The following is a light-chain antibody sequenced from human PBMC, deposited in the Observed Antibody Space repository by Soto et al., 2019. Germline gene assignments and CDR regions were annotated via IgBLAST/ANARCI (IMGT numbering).Light chain of an antibody. Sequence: DTQMTQSPSTLSASVGDRVTITCRASQSMRSWLAWHQQKPGKAPKLLIYKASSLESGVPSRFSGSGSGTEFTLTISSLQPDDFATYYCQQYNGYSRTFGQGTKVEIK. CDR2: KAS. CDR1: QSMRSW. CDR3: QQYNGYSRT. V-gene: IGKV1-5*03. J-gene: IGKJ1*01.